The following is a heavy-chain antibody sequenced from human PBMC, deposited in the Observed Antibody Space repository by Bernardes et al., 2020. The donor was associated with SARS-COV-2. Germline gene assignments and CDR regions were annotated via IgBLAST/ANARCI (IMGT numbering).Heavy chain of an antibody. CDR2: SGADEHT. CDR1: GFMFSGNA. CDR3: AKDIFGWSFDH. J-gene: IGHJ5*02. Sequence: GGSLRLSCVASGFMFSGNAMAWVRQAPGKGVEWVSGSGADEHTHYADSVKGRFTISRDNSKNSLHLQMTNLRVEDTAVYYCAKDIFGWSFDHWGQGIMVTVAS. D-gene: IGHD3-10*02. V-gene: IGHV3-23*03.